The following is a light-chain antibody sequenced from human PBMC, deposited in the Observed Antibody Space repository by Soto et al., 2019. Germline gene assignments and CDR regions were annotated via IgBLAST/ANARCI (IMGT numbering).Light chain of an antibody. V-gene: IGLV1-51*01. CDR1: SSNIGNHH. CDR3: GAWDGSLSAGV. J-gene: IGLJ3*02. CDR2: DND. Sequence: QSVLTQPPSVSAAPGQTVTISCSGSSSNIGNHHVSWYQHLPGTAPKLLIYDNDQRPSGIPDRFSGSKSGTSATLGITGLQTGDEADYYCGAWDGSLSAGVFGGGTKLTVL.